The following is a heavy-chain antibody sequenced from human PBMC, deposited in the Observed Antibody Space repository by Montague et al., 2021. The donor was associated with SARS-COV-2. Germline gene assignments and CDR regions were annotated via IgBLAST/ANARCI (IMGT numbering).Heavy chain of an antibody. D-gene: IGHD1-26*01. J-gene: IGHJ4*02. CDR3: ARKGSGRSDLAY. V-gene: IGHV4-4*02. Sequence: SETLSLTCVVSGDSINTDNCWTCVRLPPGKGLEWVAEIYHTWSTKYTPTLKSRISMSVDKSWNPFSLGLTSVTAADTAIYYCARKGSGRSDLAYWGQGTLVTVSS. CDR2: IYHTWST. CDR1: GDSINTDNC.